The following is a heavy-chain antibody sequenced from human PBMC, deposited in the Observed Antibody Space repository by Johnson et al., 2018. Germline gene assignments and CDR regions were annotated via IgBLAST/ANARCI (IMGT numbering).Heavy chain of an antibody. CDR3: AKARGSGWYHYMDV. V-gene: IGHV3-23*01. CDR2: ISGSGGST. Sequence: EVQLLESGGGLVQPGGSLRLSCAASGFTFSSYAMSWVRQAPGKGLEWVSAISGSGGSTYYADPVKGRFTISRDNSKNTLYLQRNSLRAEDTAVYYCAKARGSGWYHYMDVWGKGTTVTVSS. J-gene: IGHJ6*03. D-gene: IGHD6-19*01. CDR1: GFTFSSYA.